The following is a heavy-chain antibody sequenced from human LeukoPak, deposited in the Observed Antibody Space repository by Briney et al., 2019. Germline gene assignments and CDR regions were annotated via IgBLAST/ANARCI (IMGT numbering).Heavy chain of an antibody. CDR3: ASDLPESLPFELQY. CDR1: GFTFSDYY. Sequence: GGSLRLSCAASGFTFSDYYMSWIRQAPGKGLEWVSYISSSGSTIYYADSVKGRFTISRDNAKNSLYLQMNSLRTEDTAVYYCASDLPESLPFELQYWGQGTLVTVSS. CDR2: ISSSGSTI. J-gene: IGHJ4*02. V-gene: IGHV3-11*04. D-gene: IGHD1-7*01.